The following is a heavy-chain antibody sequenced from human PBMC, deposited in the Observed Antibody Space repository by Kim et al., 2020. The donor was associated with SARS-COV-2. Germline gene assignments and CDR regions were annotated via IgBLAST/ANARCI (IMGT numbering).Heavy chain of an antibody. Sequence: GGSLRLSCAASGFTFSSYAMSWVRQAPGKGLEWVSAISGSGGSTYYADSVKGRFTISRDNSKNTLYLQMNSLRAEDTAVYYCAKDRVQGHYNVNGMDVWGQGTTVTVSS. CDR3: AKDRVQGHYNVNGMDV. CDR2: ISGSGGST. D-gene: IGHD3-9*01. V-gene: IGHV3-23*01. CDR1: GFTFSSYA. J-gene: IGHJ6*02.